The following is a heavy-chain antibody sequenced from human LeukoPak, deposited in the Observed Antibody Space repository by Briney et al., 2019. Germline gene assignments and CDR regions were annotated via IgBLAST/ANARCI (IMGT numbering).Heavy chain of an antibody. J-gene: IGHJ6*03. CDR2: INHSGST. V-gene: IGHV4-34*01. Sequence: PSETLSLTCAVYGGSFSGYYWSWIRQPPGKGLEWIGEINHSGSTNYNPSLKSRVTISVDTSKNQFSLRLSSVTAADTAVYYCARVQQPVLWSSYYYYMDVWGKGTTVTVSS. CDR3: ARVQQPVLWSSYYYYMDV. CDR1: GGSFSGYY. D-gene: IGHD6-13*01.